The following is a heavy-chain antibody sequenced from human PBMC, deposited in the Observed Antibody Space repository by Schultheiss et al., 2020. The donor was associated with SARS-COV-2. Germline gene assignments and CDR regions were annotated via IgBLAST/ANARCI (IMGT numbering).Heavy chain of an antibody. CDR2: ISYDGSNK. J-gene: IGHJ6*02. D-gene: IGHD2-15*01. CDR3: AREYLAASPIYYYYYGMDV. CDR1: GFTFSSYG. Sequence: GGSLRLSCAASGFTFSSYGMHWVRQAPGKGLEWVAVISYDGSNKYYADSVKGRFTISRDNAKNSLYLQMNSLRAEDTAVYYCAREYLAASPIYYYYYGMDVWGQGTTVTVSS. V-gene: IGHV3-30*03.